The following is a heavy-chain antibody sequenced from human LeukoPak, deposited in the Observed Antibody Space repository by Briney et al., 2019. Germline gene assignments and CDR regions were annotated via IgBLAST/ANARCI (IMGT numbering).Heavy chain of an antibody. CDR3: PRDLSYYDIFTGYYRRGAFDI. CDR2: IYYSGST. CDR1: GGSTSSGDYS. D-gene: IGHD3-9*01. J-gene: IGHJ3*02. Sequence: SRTLSLSCTVSGGSTSSGDYSGSWIRQPPGKGLEWIGYIYYSGSTYYNPSLKSRFTISVNTPRNQFSLKLSSVPAAATAVYYCPRDLSYYDIFTGYYRRGAFDIWGQGTMVTVSS. V-gene: IGHV4-30-4*01.